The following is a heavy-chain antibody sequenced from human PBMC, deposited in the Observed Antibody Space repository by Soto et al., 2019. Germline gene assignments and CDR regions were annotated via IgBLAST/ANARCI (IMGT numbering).Heavy chain of an antibody. CDR1: GFTFTSSA. CDR3: ARVFFYGSGSFNYYYYYMDV. J-gene: IGHJ6*03. V-gene: IGHV1-58*01. CDR2: IVVGSGNT. D-gene: IGHD3-10*01. Sequence: SVKVSCKASGFTFTSSAVQWVRQARGQRLERIGWIVVGSGNTNYAQKFQDRVTITTDISTSTAYMELRSLRSDDTAVYYCARVFFYGSGSFNYYYYYMDVWGKGTTVTVSS.